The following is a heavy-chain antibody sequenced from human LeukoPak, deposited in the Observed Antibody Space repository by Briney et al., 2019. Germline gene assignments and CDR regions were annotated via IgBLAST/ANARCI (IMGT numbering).Heavy chain of an antibody. V-gene: IGHV1-2*02. CDR1: GYTFTGYY. D-gene: IGHD3-22*01. J-gene: IGHJ4*02. CDR3: ARDPGYYDSSGYFGY. Sequence: ASVKVSCKASGYTFTGYYIHWVRQAPGQGLEWMGWINPNSGGTNYAQKFQGRVTMTRDTSISTAYMELSRLRSDDTAVYYCARDPGYYDSSGYFGYWGQGTLVTVSS. CDR2: INPNSGGT.